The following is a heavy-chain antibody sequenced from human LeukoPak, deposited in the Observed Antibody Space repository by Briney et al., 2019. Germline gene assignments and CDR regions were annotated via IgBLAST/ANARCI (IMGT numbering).Heavy chain of an antibody. D-gene: IGHD6-19*01. CDR2: VYYSGST. CDR1: GGSVSSGYYY. CDR3: ATVTGSGWFDP. J-gene: IGHJ5*02. V-gene: IGHV4-61*01. Sequence: SETLSLTCTVSGGSVSSGYYYWSWLRQPPGKGLEYIGYVYYSGSTNYNPSLKSRVIISVDTSKNQFSLKLSSVTAADTAVYYCATVTGSGWFDPWGQGTLVTVSS.